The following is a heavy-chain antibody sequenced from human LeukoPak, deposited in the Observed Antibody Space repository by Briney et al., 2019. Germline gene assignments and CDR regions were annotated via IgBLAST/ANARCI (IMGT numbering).Heavy chain of an antibody. J-gene: IGHJ4*02. D-gene: IGHD3-10*01. CDR3: ARQMVRGFSNR. Sequence: PSETLSLTCTISGGSISSSSYYWGWIRQPPGKGLEWIGSIYYSGSTYYNPSLKRRVTISVDTSKNQFSLKLSSVTAADTAVYYCARQMVRGFSNRWGQGTLVTVSS. V-gene: IGHV4-39*01. CDR2: IYYSGST. CDR1: GGSISSSSYY.